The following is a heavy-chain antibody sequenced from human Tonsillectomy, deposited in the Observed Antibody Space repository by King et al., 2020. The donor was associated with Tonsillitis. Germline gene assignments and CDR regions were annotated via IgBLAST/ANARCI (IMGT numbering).Heavy chain of an antibody. J-gene: IGHJ4*02. CDR3: ARMGYSSSWYGGYFDY. Sequence: VQLVESGGGVVQPGGSLRLSCAASGFTFSSYELNWVRQAPGKGLEGLSYISGRSDTIYYADSVKGRFTISRDNAKNSLYLQMNSLRAEDTAVYYCARMGYSSSWYGGYFDYWGQGILVTVSS. V-gene: IGHV3-48*03. D-gene: IGHD6-13*01. CDR2: ISGRSDTI. CDR1: GFTFSSYE.